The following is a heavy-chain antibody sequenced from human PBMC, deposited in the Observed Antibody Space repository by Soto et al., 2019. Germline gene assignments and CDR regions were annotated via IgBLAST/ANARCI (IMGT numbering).Heavy chain of an antibody. D-gene: IGHD3-3*01. CDR2: ISYDGSNK. V-gene: IGHV3-30-3*01. J-gene: IGHJ5*02. CDR1: GFTFSSYA. Sequence: LRLSCAASGFTFSSYAMHWVRQAPGKGLEWVAVISYDGSNKYYADSVKGRFTISRDNSKNTLYLQMNSLRAEDTAVYYCARVSRSGPALYNWFDPWGQGTLVTVSS. CDR3: ARVSRSGPALYNWFDP.